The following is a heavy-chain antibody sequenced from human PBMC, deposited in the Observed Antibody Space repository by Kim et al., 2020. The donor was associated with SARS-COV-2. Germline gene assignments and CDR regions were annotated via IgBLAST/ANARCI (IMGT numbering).Heavy chain of an antibody. Sequence: SETLSLTCTVSGGSISSYYWSWIRQPPGKGLEWIGYIYYSGSTNYNPSLKSRVTISVDTSKNQFSLKLSSVTAADTAVYYCARVTGTRQQLVEGIYYYYYYGMDVWGQGTTVTVSS. J-gene: IGHJ6*02. CDR2: IYYSGST. CDR3: ARVTGTRQQLVEGIYYYYYYGMDV. CDR1: GGSISSYY. D-gene: IGHD6-13*01. V-gene: IGHV4-59*01.